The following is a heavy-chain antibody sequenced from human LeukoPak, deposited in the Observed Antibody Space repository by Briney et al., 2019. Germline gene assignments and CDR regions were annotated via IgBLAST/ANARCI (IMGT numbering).Heavy chain of an antibody. V-gene: IGHV1-69*06. J-gene: IGHJ6*04. D-gene: IGHD4-11*01. Sequence: SVKVSCKASGGTFSSYAISWVRQAPGQGLEWMGGIIPIFGTANYARKFQGRVTITADKSTSTAYMELSSLRSGDTAVYYCAREGGDVRTTYYYYGMDVWGKGTTVTVSS. CDR1: GGTFSSYA. CDR2: IIPIFGTA. CDR3: AREGGDVRTTYYYYGMDV.